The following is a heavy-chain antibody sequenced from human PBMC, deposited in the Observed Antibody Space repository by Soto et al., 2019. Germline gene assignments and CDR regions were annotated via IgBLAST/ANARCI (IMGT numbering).Heavy chain of an antibody. D-gene: IGHD2-2*03. CDR2: IYSSENT. Sequence: PSETLSLTCTVSGGSVSSNSYSWGWIRQSPGKGLKWIGTIYSSENTYYNPSLLSRVTISVDTSKNEFSLRLGSVTAADTAVYYCARLNGYCVSTNCHGYYGMDVWGQGTTVTVS. J-gene: IGHJ6*02. V-gene: IGHV4-39*01. CDR3: ARLNGYCVSTNCHGYYGMDV. CDR1: GGSVSSNSYS.